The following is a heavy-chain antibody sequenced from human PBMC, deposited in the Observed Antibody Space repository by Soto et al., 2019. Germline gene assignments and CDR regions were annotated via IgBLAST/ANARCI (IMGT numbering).Heavy chain of an antibody. CDR3: ARAQGYSGYDLFFPRSYYYYGMDV. D-gene: IGHD5-12*01. J-gene: IGHJ6*02. V-gene: IGHV3-33*01. CDR1: GFTFSSYG. Sequence: GGSLRLSCAASGFTFSSYGMHWVRQAPGKGLEWVAVIWYDGSNKYYADSVKGRFTISRDNSKNTLYLQMNSLRAEDTAVYYCARAQGYSGYDLFFPRSYYYYGMDVWGQGTTVTV. CDR2: IWYDGSNK.